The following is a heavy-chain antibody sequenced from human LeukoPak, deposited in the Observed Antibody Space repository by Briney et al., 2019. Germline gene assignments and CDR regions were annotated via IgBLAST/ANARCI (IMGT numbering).Heavy chain of an antibody. CDR3: ARREYYYDSSGSYYFDY. Sequence: ASVKVSCKASGYTFTSYAMKWVRQAPGQGLEWMGWINTNTGNPTYAQGFTGRFVFSLDTSVSTAYLQISSLKAEDTAVYYCARREYYYDSSGSYYFDYWGQGTLVTVSS. CDR2: INTNTGNP. J-gene: IGHJ4*02. D-gene: IGHD3-22*01. CDR1: GYTFTSYA. V-gene: IGHV7-4-1*02.